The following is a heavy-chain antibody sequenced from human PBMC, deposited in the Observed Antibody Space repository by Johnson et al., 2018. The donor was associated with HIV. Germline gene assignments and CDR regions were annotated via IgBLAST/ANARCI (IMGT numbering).Heavy chain of an antibody. J-gene: IGHJ3*02. V-gene: IGHV3-30-3*01. CDR3: AKDGTALYSNSAFYI. CDR2: ISYDGSNK. Sequence: VQLVESGGGVVQPGRSLRLSRAATGFTFNTYVMHWVRQAPGKGLEWVAIISYDGSNKYYADSVKGRFTISRDNAKNSLYLQMNSLRAEDTALYYCAKDGTALYSNSAFYIWGQGTMVTVSS. D-gene: IGHD4-11*01. CDR1: GFTFNTYV.